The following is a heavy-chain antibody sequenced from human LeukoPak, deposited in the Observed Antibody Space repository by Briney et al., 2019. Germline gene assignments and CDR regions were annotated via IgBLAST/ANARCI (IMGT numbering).Heavy chain of an antibody. CDR3: ARGDRYCSGGSCYFDDY. CDR1: GYTFTGYY. Sequence: ASEKVSCKASGYTFTGYYMHWVRQAPGQGLEWMGWINPNSGGTNYAQKFQGRVTMTRDTSISTAYMELSRLRSDDTVMYYCARGDRYCSGGSCYFDDYWGQGTLVTVSS. CDR2: INPNSGGT. D-gene: IGHD2-15*01. V-gene: IGHV1-2*02. J-gene: IGHJ4*02.